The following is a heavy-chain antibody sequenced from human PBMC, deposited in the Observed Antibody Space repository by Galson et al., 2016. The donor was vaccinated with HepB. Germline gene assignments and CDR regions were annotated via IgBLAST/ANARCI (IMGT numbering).Heavy chain of an antibody. Sequence: TLSLTCTVSGGSISSGGYYWGWIRQHPERGLEWIGYISDSGSTYNNPSLKSRVTISVDTSKSQFSLKLTSVTAADTAVYYCARYSPGGLGAFDIWGQGTMVTVSS. D-gene: IGHD3-16*01. V-gene: IGHV4-31*03. CDR3: ARYSPGGLGAFDI. J-gene: IGHJ3*02. CDR1: GGSISSGGYY. CDR2: ISDSGST.